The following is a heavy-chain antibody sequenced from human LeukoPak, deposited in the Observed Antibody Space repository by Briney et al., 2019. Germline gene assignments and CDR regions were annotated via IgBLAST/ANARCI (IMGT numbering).Heavy chain of an antibody. CDR2: IYSSGST. Sequence: SETLSLTCTVSGGSIRGYYWSWIRQSPEKGLEWIGYIYSSGSTNYNPSLKSRVTISVDTSKNQFSLKLNSVTAADTAVYYCARVSDWNDFDHWGQGTLVTVSS. D-gene: IGHD1-1*01. CDR3: ARVSDWNDFDH. V-gene: IGHV4-59*01. J-gene: IGHJ4*02. CDR1: GGSIRGYY.